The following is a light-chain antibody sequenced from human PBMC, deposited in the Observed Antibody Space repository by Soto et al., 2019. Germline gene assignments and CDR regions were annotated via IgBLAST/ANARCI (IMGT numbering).Light chain of an antibody. CDR1: SSDVGGYKY. CDR2: EVS. J-gene: IGLJ2*01. V-gene: IGLV2-14*01. Sequence: QSALTQPASVSGSPGPSITISCTRTSSDVGGYKYVSWYQQHPDKAPKLIIFEVSNRPSGISSRFSGSKSGNTASLTISGLQSEDEADYYCASYTISSTSVSFGRGTKRTV. CDR3: ASYTISSTSVS.